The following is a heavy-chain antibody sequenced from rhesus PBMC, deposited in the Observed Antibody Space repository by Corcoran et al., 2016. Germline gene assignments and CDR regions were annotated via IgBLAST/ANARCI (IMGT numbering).Heavy chain of an antibody. CDR2: IYGSGSST. V-gene: IGHV4-169*01. J-gene: IGHJ4*01. CDR3: ASSYSSWSYLNY. Sequence: QLQLQESGPGLVKPSETLSVTCAVSGGSISSSYWSWIRQAPGKGLEWIGYIYGSGSSTNYNPSLQSRVTLSVDTSKNQLSLKLSSVTAADTAVYYCASSYSSWSYLNYWGQGVLVTVSS. D-gene: IGHD6-13*01. CDR1: GGSISSSY.